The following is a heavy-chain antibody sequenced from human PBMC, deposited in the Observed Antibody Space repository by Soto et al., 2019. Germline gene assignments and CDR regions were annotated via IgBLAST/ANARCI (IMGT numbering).Heavy chain of an antibody. CDR3: ASGPIGDYTDGFDY. CDR1: GGSISSGGYS. V-gene: IGHV4-30-2*01. D-gene: IGHD4-17*01. CDR2: IYHSGST. Sequence: QLQLQESGSGLVKPSQTLSLTCAVSGGSISSGGYSWSWIRQPPGKGLEWIGYIYHSGSTYYNPSLKSRVPISVDRSKDQVSLKLSSVTAADTAVYYCASGPIGDYTDGFDYWGQGTLVTVSS. J-gene: IGHJ4*02.